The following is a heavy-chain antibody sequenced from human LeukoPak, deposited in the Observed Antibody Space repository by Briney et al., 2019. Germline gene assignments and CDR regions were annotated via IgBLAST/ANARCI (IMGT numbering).Heavy chain of an antibody. CDR2: VTPNSGNT. V-gene: IGHV1-8*03. D-gene: IGHD2-2*01. CDR3: TSRLPAANIDY. CDR1: GGTFSSYD. J-gene: IGHJ4*02. Sequence: ASVKVSCKASGGTFSSYDIIWVRHATGQGLEWMGWVTPNSGNTGYAQKFQGRVTITTDTSINTAYMELSSLRSEDTAVYYCTSRLPAANIDYWGQGTLVTVSS.